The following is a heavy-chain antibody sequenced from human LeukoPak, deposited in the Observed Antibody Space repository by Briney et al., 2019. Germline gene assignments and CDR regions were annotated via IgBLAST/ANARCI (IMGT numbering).Heavy chain of an antibody. CDR2: IYYSGST. CDR1: GGSISSGGYY. Sequence: PSETLSLTCTVSGGSISSGGYYWSWIRQHPGKGLEWIGSIYYSGSTYYNPSLKSRFTISIDTSKSQFSLKLSSVTAADTAVYYCASGDNDPLFDYWGQGTLVTVSS. J-gene: IGHJ4*02. CDR3: ASGDNDPLFDY. V-gene: IGHV4-31*03. D-gene: IGHD1-1*01.